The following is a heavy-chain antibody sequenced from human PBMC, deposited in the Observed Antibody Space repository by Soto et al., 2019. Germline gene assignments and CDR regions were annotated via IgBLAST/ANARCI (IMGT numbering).Heavy chain of an antibody. Sequence: QVQLVQSGAEVRKPGASVTVSCRSSGDSFNDYYIHWVRQAPGQGFEWMGWINPNGGVTKYAQKFQGWVSMTRDTSIRTVYMQLSRLRSDDTAVYHCAMESGGATATLDYYYFYMDVWGTGTTVTVSS. D-gene: IGHD5-12*01. CDR1: GDSFNDYY. V-gene: IGHV1-2*04. CDR2: INPNGGVT. CDR3: AMESGGATATLDYYYFYMDV. J-gene: IGHJ6*03.